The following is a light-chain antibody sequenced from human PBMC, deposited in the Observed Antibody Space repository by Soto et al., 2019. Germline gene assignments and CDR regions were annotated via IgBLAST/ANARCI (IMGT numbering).Light chain of an antibody. CDR3: QQLNSYLIT. V-gene: IGKV1-9*01. J-gene: IGKJ5*01. CDR2: AAS. Sequence: IQLTQSPSSLSATIGDRVTITCRASQDIRSYLAWYQQKPGKAPKLLIYAASTLQSGVPSRFSGSGSGTDFTLTISSLQPEDFATYYCQQLNSYLITFGQGTRLEIK. CDR1: QDIRSY.